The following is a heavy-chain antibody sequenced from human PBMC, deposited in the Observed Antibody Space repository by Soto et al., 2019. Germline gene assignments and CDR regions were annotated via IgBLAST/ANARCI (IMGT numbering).Heavy chain of an antibody. CDR2: IYYKSRWYN. D-gene: IGHD5-12*01. J-gene: IGHJ6*02. CDR3: ARDWGYDPDPTYYYGMEV. CDR1: GDTVPTNTAA. Sequence: SHTLSLTCAISGDTVPTNTAAWDLIRQSPSRGLEWLGRIYYKSRWYNDYSESLKSRIAIIPDTSRNQFSLQLNSVIPEDTAVYYCARDWGYDPDPTYYYGMEVWGQGTKVTVSS. V-gene: IGHV6-1*01.